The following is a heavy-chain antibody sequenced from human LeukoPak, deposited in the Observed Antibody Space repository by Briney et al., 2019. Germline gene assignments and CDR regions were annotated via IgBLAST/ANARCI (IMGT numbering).Heavy chain of an antibody. CDR1: GGSFSGYY. V-gene: IGHV4-34*01. Sequence: SETLSLTCAVSGGSFSGYYWSWIRQSPGKGLEWTGEINHSGSARYNPSLKSRLTISVETSKNQFSLELNSVTAAGTAVYYCARGRRSANDSDYSSYRGGLYYMDVSGKGTTVTASS. J-gene: IGHJ6*03. CDR3: ARGRRSANDSDYSSYRGGLYYMDV. D-gene: IGHD3-10*01. CDR2: INHSGSA.